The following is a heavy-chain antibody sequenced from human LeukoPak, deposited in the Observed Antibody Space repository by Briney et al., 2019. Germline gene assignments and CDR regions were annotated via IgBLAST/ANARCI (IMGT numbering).Heavy chain of an antibody. CDR2: IYHSGST. CDR1: GYSISSGYY. CDR3: ARAPSYYDILTGYYGHDWFDP. Sequence: SETLSLTCTVSGYSISSGYYWGWIRQPPGKGLEWIGSIYHSGSTDYNPSLKSRVTISVDTSKNQFSLKLSSVTAADTAVYYCARAPSYYDILTGYYGHDWFDPWGQGTLVTVSS. V-gene: IGHV4-38-2*02. J-gene: IGHJ5*02. D-gene: IGHD3-9*01.